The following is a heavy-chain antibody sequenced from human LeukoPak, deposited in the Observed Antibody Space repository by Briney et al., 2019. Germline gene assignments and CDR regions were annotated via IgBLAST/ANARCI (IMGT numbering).Heavy chain of an antibody. V-gene: IGHV3-30-3*01. CDR1: GFTFSSYA. CDR2: ISYDGSNK. Sequence: PGGSLRLSCAASGFTFSSYAMHWVRQAPGKGLEWVAVISYDGSNKYYADSVKGRFTISRDNSKNTLYLQMNSLRAEDTAVCYCARSPRNYDFWSGYFDYWGQGTLVTVSS. D-gene: IGHD3-3*01. J-gene: IGHJ4*02. CDR3: ARSPRNYDFWSGYFDY.